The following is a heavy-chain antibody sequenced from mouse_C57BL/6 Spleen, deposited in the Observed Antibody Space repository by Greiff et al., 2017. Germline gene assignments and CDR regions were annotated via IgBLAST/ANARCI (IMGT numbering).Heavy chain of an antibody. CDR3: TRPPGSSFYYAMDY. D-gene: IGHD1-1*01. CDR2: IAPETGGT. J-gene: IGHJ4*01. CDR1: GYTFTDYE. V-gene: IGHV1-15*01. Sequence: VQLQQSGAELVRPGASVTLSCKASGYTFTDYEMHWVKQTPVHGLEWIGAIAPETGGTAYNQPFKGKAILTADKSSRTASMELRSLTSEDSAVYYGTRPPGSSFYYAMDYWGQGTSVTVSS.